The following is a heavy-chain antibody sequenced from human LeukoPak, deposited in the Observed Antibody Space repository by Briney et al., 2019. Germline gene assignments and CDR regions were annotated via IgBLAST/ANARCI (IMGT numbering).Heavy chain of an antibody. D-gene: IGHD5-12*01. CDR1: GFTFSSYS. CDR3: VRDGGVSGYDLLDY. Sequence: GGSLRLSCAASGFTFSSYSMNWVRQAPGKGLEWVAHINQDGSEEHYMDSVKARFTISRDNAKNSLSLQMNSLRAEDTAVYYCVRDGGVSGYDLLDYWGQGTLVTVSS. V-gene: IGHV3-7*01. CDR2: INQDGSEE. J-gene: IGHJ4*02.